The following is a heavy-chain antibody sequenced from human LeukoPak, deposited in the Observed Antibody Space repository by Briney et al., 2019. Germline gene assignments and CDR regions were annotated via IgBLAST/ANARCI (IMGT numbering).Heavy chain of an antibody. V-gene: IGHV4-59*01. J-gene: IGHJ4*02. Sequence: SETLSLTCTVSGGSISSYYWSWIRQPPGKGLEWIGYIYYSGSTNYNPSLKSRVTISVDTSKDQFSLKLSSVTAADTAVYYCARGGGDSSGWSLFDYWGQGTLVTVSS. CDR2: IYYSGST. CDR1: GGSISSYY. CDR3: ARGGGDSSGWSLFDY. D-gene: IGHD6-19*01.